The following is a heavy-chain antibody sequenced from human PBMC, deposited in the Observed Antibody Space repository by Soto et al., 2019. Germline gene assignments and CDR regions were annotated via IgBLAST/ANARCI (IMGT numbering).Heavy chain of an antibody. CDR1: GFTFSRYW. D-gene: IGHD2-15*01. V-gene: IGHV3-74*01. J-gene: IGHJ4*02. CDR3: VRTSLVVAAATREDY. Sequence: PGGSLRLSCAASGFTFSRYWTHWVRQAPGKGLVWVSRINSDGSSTSYADSVKGRFTISRDNAKNTLYLQMNSLRAEDTAVYYCVRTSLVVAAATREDYWGQGTLVTVSS. CDR2: INSDGSST.